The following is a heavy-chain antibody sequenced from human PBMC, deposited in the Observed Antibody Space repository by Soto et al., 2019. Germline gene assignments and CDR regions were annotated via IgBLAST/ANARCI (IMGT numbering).Heavy chain of an antibody. J-gene: IGHJ4*02. Sequence: QVQLVESGGGVVQPGRSLRLSCAASGFTFSSYGMHWVRQAPGKGLEWVAVIWYDGSNKYYADSVKGRFTISRDNSKNRLYLQMNSLRAEDTAVYYCARDSVIAALDYWGQGTLVTVSS. D-gene: IGHD6-13*01. CDR2: IWYDGSNK. CDR3: ARDSVIAALDY. V-gene: IGHV3-33*01. CDR1: GFTFSSYG.